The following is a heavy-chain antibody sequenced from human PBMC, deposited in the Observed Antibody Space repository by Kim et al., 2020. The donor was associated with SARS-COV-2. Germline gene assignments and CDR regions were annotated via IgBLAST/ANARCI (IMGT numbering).Heavy chain of an antibody. Sequence: SETLSLTCTVSGGSISSSSYYWGWVRQPPGKGLEWIGSIFYGGSTYYNPSLKSRVTISVDTSENQVSLKMYSVTAADTAVYYCARTKDDILTSYYIAYFFDFWGQGVLVTVSS. D-gene: IGHD3-9*01. CDR2: IFYGGST. CDR3: ARTKDDILTSYYIAYFFDF. CDR1: GGSISSSSYY. J-gene: IGHJ4*02. V-gene: IGHV4-39*01.